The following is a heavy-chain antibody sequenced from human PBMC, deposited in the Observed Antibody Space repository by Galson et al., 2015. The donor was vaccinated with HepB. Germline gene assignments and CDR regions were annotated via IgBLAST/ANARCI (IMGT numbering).Heavy chain of an antibody. Sequence: SLRLSCAASGFTFSSYGMHWVRQAPGKGLEWVAVISYDGSNKYYADSVKGRFTISRDNSKNTLYLQMNSLRAEDTAVYYCAKDGPEGTRFDYWGQGTLVTVSS. J-gene: IGHJ4*02. CDR1: GFTFSSYG. CDR2: ISYDGSNK. V-gene: IGHV3-30*18. D-gene: IGHD3/OR15-3a*01. CDR3: AKDGPEGTRFDY.